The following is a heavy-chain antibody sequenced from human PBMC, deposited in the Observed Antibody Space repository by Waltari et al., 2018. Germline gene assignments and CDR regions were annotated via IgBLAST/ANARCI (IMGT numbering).Heavy chain of an antibody. D-gene: IGHD3-10*01. V-gene: IGHV1-69*05. CDR1: GGTFSSYA. CDR3: ATGSSGSYYKVPFDY. J-gene: IGHJ4*02. CDR2: VIPIVGTA. Sequence: QVQLVQSGAEVKKPGSSVKVSCKASGGTFSSYAISWVRPAPGQGLAWMGGVIPIVGTANDAQKFQGRVTSTTDESTSTAYMELSSLRSEDTAVYYCATGSSGSYYKVPFDYWGQGTLVTVSS.